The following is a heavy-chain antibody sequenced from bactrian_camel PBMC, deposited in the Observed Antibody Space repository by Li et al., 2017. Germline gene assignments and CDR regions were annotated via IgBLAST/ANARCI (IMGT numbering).Heavy chain of an antibody. CDR2: TTSSDGTA. V-gene: IGHV3S66*01. CDR3: AKIREYDCYSRLNY. CDR1: GFACDDSD. D-gene: IGHD4*01. Sequence: DVQLVESGGGSVQAGGSLRLSCTGSGFACDDSDMGWYRQVPGKECELVSTTSSDGTAWYADSVKGRFTISQEKAKSTVYLQLNSLKPEGTALYYCAKIREYDCYSRLNYRCQGTQVTVS. J-gene: IGHJ4*01.